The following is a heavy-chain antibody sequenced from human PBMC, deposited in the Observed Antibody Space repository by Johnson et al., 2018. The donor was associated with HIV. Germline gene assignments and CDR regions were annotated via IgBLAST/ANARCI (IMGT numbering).Heavy chain of an antibody. Sequence: VQLVESGGGVVRPGGSLRLSCAASGFTFDDYAMSWVRQGPRKGLEWVSGINWNGGSTGYVDSVKGRFTISRDNAKNSRYLQMNRLRAEDTAVYCCARGRATGRGRSAFDIWGQGTMVTVSS. J-gene: IGHJ3*02. D-gene: IGHD1-14*01. CDR3: ARGRATGRGRSAFDI. CDR2: INWNGGST. V-gene: IGHV3-20*04. CDR1: GFTFDDYA.